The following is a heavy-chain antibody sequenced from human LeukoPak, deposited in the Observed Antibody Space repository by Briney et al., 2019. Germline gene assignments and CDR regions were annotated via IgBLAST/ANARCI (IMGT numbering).Heavy chain of an antibody. CDR2: IIPIFGTA. CDR1: GGTFSSYA. D-gene: IGHD3-22*01. CDR3: ARDVDTSGHYSWFDP. Sequence: ASVKVSCKASGGTFSSYAISWVRQSPGQWLEWMGGIIPIFGTANYTQKFQGRVTITTDESTSTAYMELSSPRSEDTAVYYCARDVDTSGHYSWFDPWGQGTLVTVSS. J-gene: IGHJ5*02. V-gene: IGHV1-69*05.